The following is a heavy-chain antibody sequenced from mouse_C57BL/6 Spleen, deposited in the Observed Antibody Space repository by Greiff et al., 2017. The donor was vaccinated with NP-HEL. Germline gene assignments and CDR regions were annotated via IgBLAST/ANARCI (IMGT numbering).Heavy chain of an antibody. CDR3: ASDSSGYPY. D-gene: IGHD3-2*02. V-gene: IGHV1-81*01. Sequence: VQLVESGAELARPGASVKLSCEASGYTFTSYGISWVKQRNGQGLEWIGEIYPRSGNTYYNEKFKGKATLTADKSSSTAYMELRSLTSEDSAVYFCASDSSGYPYWGQGTLVTVSA. CDR2: IYPRSGNT. CDR1: GYTFTSYG. J-gene: IGHJ3*01.